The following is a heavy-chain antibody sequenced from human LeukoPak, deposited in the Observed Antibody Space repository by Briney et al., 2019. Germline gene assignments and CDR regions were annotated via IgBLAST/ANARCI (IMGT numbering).Heavy chain of an antibody. CDR1: GFTFSSYA. J-gene: IGHJ6*02. CDR3: AKVEEDYYYGMDV. V-gene: IGHV3-23*01. CDR2: ISGSGGST. Sequence: GGSLRLSCAASGFTFSSYAMSWVRQAPGKGLEWVSAISGSGGSTYYADSVKGRFTISRDNSKNTLYLQMNSLRTEDTAVYYCAKVEEDYYYGMDVWGQGTTVIVSS. D-gene: IGHD3-3*01.